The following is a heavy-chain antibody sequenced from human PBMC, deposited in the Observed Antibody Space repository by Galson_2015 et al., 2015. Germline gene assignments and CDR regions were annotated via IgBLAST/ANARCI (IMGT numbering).Heavy chain of an antibody. D-gene: IGHD5-18*01. J-gene: IGHJ6*02. V-gene: IGHV3-7*01. CDR3: ARQGSSGGGLHWVLRNVDTAMGRYYYYGMDV. Sequence: SLRLSCAASGFTFSSYWMSWVRQAPGKGLEWVANIKQDGSEKYYVDSVKGRFTISRDNAKNSLYLQMNSLRAEDTAVYYCARQGSSGGGLHWVLRNVDTAMGRYYYYGMDVWGQGTTVTVSS. CDR1: GFTFSSYW. CDR2: IKQDGSEK.